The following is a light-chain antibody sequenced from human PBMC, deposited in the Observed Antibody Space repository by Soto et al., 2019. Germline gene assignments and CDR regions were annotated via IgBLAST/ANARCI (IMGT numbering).Light chain of an antibody. J-gene: IGKJ1*01. V-gene: IGKV3-15*01. CDR3: QQYNNWPPWT. Sequence: EIVLTQSPATLSLPPGERATLSCRASQSVSNNLAWYQQKPGQAPRLLIYGASTRATGIPARFSGRGSGTGFTLTISSLQSEDFGLYYCQQYNNWPPWTFGQGTKVDIK. CDR2: GAS. CDR1: QSVSNN.